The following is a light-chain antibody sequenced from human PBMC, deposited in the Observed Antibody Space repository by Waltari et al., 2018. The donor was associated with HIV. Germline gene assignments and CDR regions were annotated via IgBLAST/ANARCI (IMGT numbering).Light chain of an antibody. CDR2: DDS. Sequence: SYVLTQPPSVSVAPGQTARITCGGSSIGSKRVHWYQQKPGQAPGLVVSDDSDRPSGIPERFSGSKSGNTATLTISRVEAGDEADYYCQVWYSLTDPVVFGGGTKLTVL. J-gene: IGLJ2*01. CDR3: QVWYSLTDPVV. CDR1: SIGSKR. V-gene: IGLV3-21*02.